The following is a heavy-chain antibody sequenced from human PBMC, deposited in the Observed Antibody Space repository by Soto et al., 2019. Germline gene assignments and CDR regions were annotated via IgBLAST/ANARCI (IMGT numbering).Heavy chain of an antibody. CDR2: IYYSGST. Sequence: PSETLSLTCTVSGGSISSYYWSWIRQPPGKGLEWIGYIYYSGSTNYNPSLKSRVTISVDTSKNQFSLKLSSVTAADTAVYYCARSLTAAGTLGFDYWGQGTLVTVSS. D-gene: IGHD6-13*01. J-gene: IGHJ4*02. CDR3: ARSLTAAGTLGFDY. V-gene: IGHV4-59*01. CDR1: GGSISSYY.